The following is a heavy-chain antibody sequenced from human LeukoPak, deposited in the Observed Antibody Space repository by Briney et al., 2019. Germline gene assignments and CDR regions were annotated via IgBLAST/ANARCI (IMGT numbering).Heavy chain of an antibody. CDR2: IYYSGST. D-gene: IGHD1-14*01. V-gene: IGHV4-39*07. CDR1: GGSISSSSYY. Sequence: PSETLSLTCTVSGGSISSSSYYWGWIRQPPGKGLEWIVSIYYSGSTYYNPSLKSRVTISVDTSKNQFSLKLSSVTAADTAVYYCAREETAQSIRDAFDIWGQGTMVTVSS. J-gene: IGHJ3*02. CDR3: AREETAQSIRDAFDI.